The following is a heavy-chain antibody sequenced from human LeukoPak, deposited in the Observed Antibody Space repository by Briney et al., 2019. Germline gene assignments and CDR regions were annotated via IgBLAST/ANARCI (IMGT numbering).Heavy chain of an antibody. J-gene: IGHJ5*02. CDR3: ARHSNWNPNWFDP. CDR1: GYSISSGYY. Sequence: SETLSLTCAVSGYSISSGYYWGWIRQPPGKGLEWIGSIYHSGSTYYNPSLKSRVTISVDKSKNQFSLKLGSVPAADPAVYYCARHSNWNPNWFDPWGQGTLVTVSS. V-gene: IGHV4-38-2*01. CDR2: IYHSGST. D-gene: IGHD1-1*01.